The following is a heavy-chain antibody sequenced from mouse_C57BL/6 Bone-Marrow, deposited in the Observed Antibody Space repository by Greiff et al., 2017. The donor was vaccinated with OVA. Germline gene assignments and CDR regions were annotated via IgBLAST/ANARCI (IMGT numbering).Heavy chain of an antibody. J-gene: IGHJ4*01. D-gene: IGHD1-1*01. CDR3: ARKGYYGSSEAMDY. CDR1: GFSLTSYG. Sequence: VQGVESGPGLVQPSQSLSITCTVSGFSLTSYGVHWVRQSPGKGLEWLGVIWSGGSTDYNAAFISRLSISKDNSKSQVFFKMNSLQADDTAIYYCARKGYYGSSEAMDYWGQGTSVTVSS. CDR2: IWSGGST. V-gene: IGHV2-2*01.